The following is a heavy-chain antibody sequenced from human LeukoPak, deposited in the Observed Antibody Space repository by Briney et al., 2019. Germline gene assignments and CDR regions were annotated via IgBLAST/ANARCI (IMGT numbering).Heavy chain of an antibody. V-gene: IGHV1-2*02. CDR1: VDSLTGYY. Sequence: APLKVSRKTSVDSLTGYYMHRGRQAPGQGLEWMGWINPNNGGTNYAQKFQGRVTMTTDTSISTAYMDLRRESSDDAAVYYCAREVGSMDVWGQGTTVTVSS. CDR3: AREVGSMDV. CDR2: INPNNGGT. D-gene: IGHD7-27*01. J-gene: IGHJ6*02.